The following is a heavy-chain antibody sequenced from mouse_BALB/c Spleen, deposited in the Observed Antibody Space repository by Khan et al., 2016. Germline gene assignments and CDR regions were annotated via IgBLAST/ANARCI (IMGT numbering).Heavy chain of an antibody. Sequence: QVQLQQSGRGLVAPSQSLSITCTVSGFSLISYGVQWVRQPPGKGLEWLGVIWAGGSTNYNSTLMSRLSISNDNSKSQVFLKMNSLQTDDTGMYXCGNYAMDFGDQGTAVTVSS. V-gene: IGHV2-9*02. CDR2: IWAGGST. J-gene: IGHJ4*01. CDR1: GFSLISYG. CDR3: GNYAMDF.